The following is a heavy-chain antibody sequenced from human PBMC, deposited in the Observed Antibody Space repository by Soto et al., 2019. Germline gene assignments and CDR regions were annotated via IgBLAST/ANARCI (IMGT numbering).Heavy chain of an antibody. CDR1: GFTFSSYW. Sequence: GGSLRLSCAASGFTFSSYWMSWVRQAPGKGLEWVANIKQDGSEKYYVDSVKGRFTISRDNAKNSLYLQMNSLRAEDTAVYYCARVGRGYSGYLDYWGLGTLVTVSS. J-gene: IGHJ4*02. D-gene: IGHD5-12*01. CDR2: IKQDGSEK. CDR3: ARVGRGYSGYLDY. V-gene: IGHV3-7*05.